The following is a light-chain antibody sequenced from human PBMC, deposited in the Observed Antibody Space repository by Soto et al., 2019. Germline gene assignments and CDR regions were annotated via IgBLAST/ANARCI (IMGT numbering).Light chain of an antibody. Sequence: DIQMTQSPSSLSASVGNRVTITCRASQSISTYLNWYQKKPGKAPNLLIYDASRLQSGVPSRFSGSGGGTDFTLSISSVQPEDFATYFCQQSYMDPITFGQGTLPEIK. CDR3: QQSYMDPIT. V-gene: IGKV1-39*01. CDR1: QSISTY. CDR2: DAS. J-gene: IGKJ5*01.